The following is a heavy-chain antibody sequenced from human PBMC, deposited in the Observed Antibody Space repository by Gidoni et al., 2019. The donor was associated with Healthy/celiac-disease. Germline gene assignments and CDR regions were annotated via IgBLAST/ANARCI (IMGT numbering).Heavy chain of an antibody. D-gene: IGHD6-13*01. CDR1: GFTFSSYG. CDR3: ARSGIAAAGEYYFDY. V-gene: IGHV3-33*01. Sequence: QVQLVESGGGVVQPGRSLRLSCAASGFTFSSYGRHWVRQAPGKGLEWVAVIWYDGSNKYYADSVKGRFTISRDNSKNTLYLQMNSLRAEDTAVYYCARSGIAAAGEYYFDYWGQGTLVTVSS. J-gene: IGHJ4*02. CDR2: IWYDGSNK.